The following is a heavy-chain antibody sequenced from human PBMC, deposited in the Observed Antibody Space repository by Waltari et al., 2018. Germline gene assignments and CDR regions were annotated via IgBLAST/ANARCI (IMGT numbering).Heavy chain of an antibody. Sequence: QVQLRQWGAGLLKPSETLSLTCAVYGGSFSGYHWSWIRQPPGKGLEWIGEINHSGNTNQNPSLKSLVTISVDTSKNQFSLKLTSVTAADTAVYYCARNWELRGGMDVWGKGTTVTVSS. CDR2: INHSGNT. J-gene: IGHJ6*03. D-gene: IGHD1-26*01. V-gene: IGHV4-34*02. CDR1: GGSFSGYH. CDR3: ARNWELRGGMDV.